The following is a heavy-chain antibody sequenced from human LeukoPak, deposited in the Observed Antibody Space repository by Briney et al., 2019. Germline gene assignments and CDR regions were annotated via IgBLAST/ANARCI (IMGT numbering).Heavy chain of an antibody. CDR2: IRYGGTS. CDR3: ARYGTSSGWLDP. Sequence: PSETLSLTCTVSGGSISSSYIHWGWIRQPPVKGLEWIGNIRYGGTSYYNPSLKSRPTISVDTSKNQFSLRLNSMTAADTAVYYCARYGTSSGWLDPWGQGTQVTVSS. V-gene: IGHV4-39*01. D-gene: IGHD6-6*01. CDR1: GGSISSSYIH. J-gene: IGHJ5*02.